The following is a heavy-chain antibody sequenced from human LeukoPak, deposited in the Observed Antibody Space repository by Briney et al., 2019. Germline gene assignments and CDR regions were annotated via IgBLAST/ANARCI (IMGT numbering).Heavy chain of an antibody. CDR1: GFTFSTNS. V-gene: IGHV3-48*02. Sequence: TGGSLRLSCAASGFTFSTNSMKWVRQAPGKGLEWVSYISSTSSTIYYADFVKGRFTISRDNAKNSLYLQMNSLRDEDTAVYYCARDDISGNAFDIWGQGTLVTVSS. J-gene: IGHJ3*02. CDR2: ISSTSSTI. CDR3: ARDDISGNAFDI. D-gene: IGHD6-19*01.